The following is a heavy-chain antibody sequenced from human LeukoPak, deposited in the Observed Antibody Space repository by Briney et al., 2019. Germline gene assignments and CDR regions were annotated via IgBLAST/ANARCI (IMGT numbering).Heavy chain of an antibody. Sequence: GGSLRLSCAASGFTFSSHSMNWVRQAPGKGLEWVSSIDGTSNYIYYADSVKGRFTISRDNAKNSLYLQMNSLRAEDTAVYYCARISGSYVFDYWGQGTLVTVSS. CDR2: IDGTSNYI. V-gene: IGHV3-21*04. CDR3: ARISGSYVFDY. CDR1: GFTFSSHS. D-gene: IGHD1-26*01. J-gene: IGHJ4*02.